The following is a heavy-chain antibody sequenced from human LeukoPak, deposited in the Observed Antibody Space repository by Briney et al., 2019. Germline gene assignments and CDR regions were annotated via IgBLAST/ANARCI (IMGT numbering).Heavy chain of an antibody. V-gene: IGHV3-23*01. D-gene: IGHD2-15*01. CDR1: GFTFSSYA. CDR3: AKDDGGELSDAFDI. CDR2: ISGSGGST. J-gene: IGHJ3*02. Sequence: GGSLRFSCAASGFTFSSYAMSWVRQAPGKGLEWVSAISGSGGSTYYADSVKGRFTISRDNSKNTLYLQMNSLRAADTSVYYCAKDDGGELSDAFDIWGQGTMVTVSS.